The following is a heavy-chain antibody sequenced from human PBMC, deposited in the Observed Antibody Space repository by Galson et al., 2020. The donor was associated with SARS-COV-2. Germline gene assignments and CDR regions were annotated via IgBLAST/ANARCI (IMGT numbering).Heavy chain of an antibody. CDR1: GSTFSSYA. CDR3: VYYCSSTSCFGKNFDY. CDR2: ISSNGGST. J-gene: IGHJ4*02. V-gene: IGHV3-64D*08. Sequence: GESLKISCSASGSTFSSYAMHWVRQAPGKGLEYVSAISSNGGSTYYADPVKGRFTISRDNSKNTLYLQMSSLRAEDTAVYYCVYYCSSTSCFGKNFDYWGQGTLGTVSS. D-gene: IGHD2-2*01.